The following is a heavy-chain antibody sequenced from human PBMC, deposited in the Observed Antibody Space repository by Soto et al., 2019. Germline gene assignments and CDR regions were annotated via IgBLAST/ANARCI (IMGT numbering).Heavy chain of an antibody. Sequence: PSETLSLTCTVSGGSISSYDWSWIRQPPGKGLEWIGYIYYSGSTNYNPSLKSRVTISVDTSKNQFSLKLSSVTAADTAVYYCAMSYGGNSGWGNNFDYWGQGTLVTVSS. J-gene: IGHJ4*02. CDR3: AMSYGGNSGWGNNFDY. CDR1: GGSISSYD. V-gene: IGHV4-59*08. CDR2: IYYSGST. D-gene: IGHD3-16*01.